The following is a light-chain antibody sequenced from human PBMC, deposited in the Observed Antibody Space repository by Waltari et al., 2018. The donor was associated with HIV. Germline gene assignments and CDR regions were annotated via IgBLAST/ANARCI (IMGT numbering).Light chain of an antibody. J-gene: IGKJ2*01. V-gene: IGKV3-20*01. Sequence: EIVLTQSPGSLSLSPGERATLSCRASQSVSSSYLAWYKQKPGQAPRLLIYGASSRATGIPDRFSGSGSGTDFTLSISRLEPEDFAVYYCQQFGSSPPETFGQGTKLEI. CDR3: QQFGSSPPET. CDR1: QSVSSSY. CDR2: GAS.